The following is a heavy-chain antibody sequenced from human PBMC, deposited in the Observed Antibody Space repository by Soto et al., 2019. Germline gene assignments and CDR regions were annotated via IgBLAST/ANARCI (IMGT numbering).Heavy chain of an antibody. V-gene: IGHV1-8*01. D-gene: IGHD3-10*01. CDR2: INPNSGNI. CDR1: GNAFTSYD. CDR3: ARGRASGSYYLLDY. Sequence: ASVKVSCKASGNAFTSYDINWVRQATGHGLEWMGWINPNSGNIGYAQKFQGRVTMTRDTAIRTAYTEVSRLRSDDTAVYYCARGRASGSYYLLDYWGQGTLVTVYS. J-gene: IGHJ4*02.